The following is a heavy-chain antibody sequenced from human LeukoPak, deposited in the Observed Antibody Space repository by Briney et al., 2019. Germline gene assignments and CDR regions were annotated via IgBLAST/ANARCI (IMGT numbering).Heavy chain of an antibody. CDR2: IYYSGST. V-gene: IGHV4-59*12. Sequence: SETLSLTCTVSGGSISSYYWSWIRQPPGKGLEWIGYIYYSGSTNYNPSLKSRVTISVDTSKNQFSLKLSSVTAADTAVYYCARAGYSSSWYWGAFDIWGQGTMVTVSS. CDR1: GGSISSYY. J-gene: IGHJ3*02. CDR3: ARAGYSSSWYWGAFDI. D-gene: IGHD6-13*01.